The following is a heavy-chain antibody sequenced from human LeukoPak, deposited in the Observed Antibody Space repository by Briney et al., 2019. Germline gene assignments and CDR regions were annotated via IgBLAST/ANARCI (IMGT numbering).Heavy chain of an antibody. J-gene: IGHJ4*02. CDR2: VSGGGGST. CDR1: GFTFSSYA. D-gene: IGHD3-3*01. Sequence: PGGSLRLSCAASGFTFSSYAMSWVRQAPGKGLEWVSAVSGGGGSTYYADSVKGRFTISRDNSKNTLYLQMNSLRAEDTAVYYCAKGVLTVTIHRQPFDYWGQGTLVTVSS. V-gene: IGHV3-23*01. CDR3: AKGVLTVTIHRQPFDY.